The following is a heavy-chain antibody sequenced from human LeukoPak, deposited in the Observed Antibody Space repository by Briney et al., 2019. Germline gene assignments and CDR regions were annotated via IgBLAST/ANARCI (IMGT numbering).Heavy chain of an antibody. J-gene: IGHJ4*02. D-gene: IGHD2-21*02. CDR3: ARGYPGCGGDCYSDY. V-gene: IGHV4-59*01. CDR1: GGSISSYY. CDR2: IYYSGSI. Sequence: KTSETLSLTCTVSGGSISSYYWSWIRQPPGKGLEWIGYIYYSGSINYNPSLKSRVTISVDTSKNQFSLKLSSVTAADTAVYYCARGYPGCGGDCYSDYWGQGTLVTVSS.